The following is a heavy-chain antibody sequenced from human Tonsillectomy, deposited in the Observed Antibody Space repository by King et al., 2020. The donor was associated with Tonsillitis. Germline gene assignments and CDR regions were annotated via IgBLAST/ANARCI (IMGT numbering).Heavy chain of an antibody. CDR2: IRYDGSNK. D-gene: IGHD3-10*01. Sequence: VQLVESGGGVVQPGGSLRLSCAASGFTFSSYGMHWVRQAPGKGLEWVAFIRYDGSNKYYADSVKGRFTISRDNSKNTLYLQMNSLRAEDTAVYYCAKDPEVLWFGELSSPDYWGQGTLVTVSS. V-gene: IGHV3-30*02. CDR1: GFTFSSYG. J-gene: IGHJ4*02. CDR3: AKDPEVLWFGELSSPDY.